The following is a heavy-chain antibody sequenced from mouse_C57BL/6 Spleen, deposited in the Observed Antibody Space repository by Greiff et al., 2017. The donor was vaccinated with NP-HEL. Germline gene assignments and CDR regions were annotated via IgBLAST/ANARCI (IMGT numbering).Heavy chain of an antibody. CDR2: INPGSGGS. D-gene: IGHD1-1*01. CDR3: ARSEGIYYGSSYDD. Sequence: QVQLQQSGAELVRPGTSVKVSCKASGYAFTNYLIEWVKQRPGQGLEWIGVINPGSGGSNYNEKFEGKATLTADKSSSTAYMQLSSLTSEDSAVDFCARSEGIYYGSSYDDWGQGTTLTVS. V-gene: IGHV1-54*01. J-gene: IGHJ2*01. CDR1: GYAFTNYL.